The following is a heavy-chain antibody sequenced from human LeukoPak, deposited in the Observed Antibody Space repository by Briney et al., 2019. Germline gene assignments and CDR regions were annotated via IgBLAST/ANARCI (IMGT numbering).Heavy chain of an antibody. J-gene: IGHJ4*02. CDR2: IYHSGST. CDR3: ARDGRLLHYFDY. V-gene: IGHV4-38-2*02. D-gene: IGHD1-26*01. CDR1: GYSISSGYY. Sequence: SETLSLTCTVSGYSISSGYYWGWIRQPPGKGLGWIGSIYHSGSTYYNPSLKSRVTISVDTSKNQFSLKLSSVTAADTAVYYCARDGRLLHYFDYWGQGTLVTVSS.